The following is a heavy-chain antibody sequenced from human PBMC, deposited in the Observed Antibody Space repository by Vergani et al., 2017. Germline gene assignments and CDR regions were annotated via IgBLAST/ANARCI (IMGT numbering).Heavy chain of an antibody. Sequence: QVQLQESGPGLVKPSQTLSLTCTVSGGSISSGGYYWSWIRQHPGKGLGWIGYIYYSGSTYYNPSLKSRVTISVDTSKNQFSLKLSSVTAADTAVYYCARDRAARPYYYYYYGMDVWGQGTTVTVSS. J-gene: IGHJ6*02. CDR1: GGSISSGGYY. D-gene: IGHD6-6*01. CDR2: IYYSGST. CDR3: ARDRAARPYYYYYYGMDV. V-gene: IGHV4-31*03.